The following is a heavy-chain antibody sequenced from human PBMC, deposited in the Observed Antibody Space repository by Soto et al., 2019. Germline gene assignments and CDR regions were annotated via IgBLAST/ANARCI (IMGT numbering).Heavy chain of an antibody. Sequence: ETLSLTCTVSGGSISSYYWSWIRQPPGKGLEWIGYIYYSGSTNYNPSLKSRVTISVDTSKNQFSLKLSSVTAADTAVYYCATYGSGSYSPFDPWGQGILVTVSS. CDR1: GGSISSYY. V-gene: IGHV4-59*03. J-gene: IGHJ5*02. CDR3: ATYGSGSYSPFDP. D-gene: IGHD3-10*01. CDR2: IYYSGST.